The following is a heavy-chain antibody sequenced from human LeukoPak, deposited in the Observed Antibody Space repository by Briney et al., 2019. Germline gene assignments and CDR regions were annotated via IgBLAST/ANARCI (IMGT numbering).Heavy chain of an antibody. D-gene: IGHD4-17*01. CDR2: INPNSGGT. CDR3: RKKGEGDYGDYFDS. V-gene: IGHV1-2*02. CDR1: GYTFTGYY. J-gene: IGHJ4*02. Sequence: ASVKVSCKASGYTFTGYYMHWVRQAPGQGLEWMGWINPNSGGTNYAQKFQGRVTMTRDTSISTAYMELSRLRSDDTAVYYCRKKGEGDYGDYFDSGGRGPRVPV.